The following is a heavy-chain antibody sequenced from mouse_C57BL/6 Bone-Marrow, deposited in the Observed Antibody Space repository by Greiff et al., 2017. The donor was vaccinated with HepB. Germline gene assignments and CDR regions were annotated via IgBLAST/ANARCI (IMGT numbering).Heavy chain of an antibody. Sequence: QVQLQQSGPELVKPGASVKISCKASGYAFSSSWMNWVKQRPGKGLEWIGRIYPGDGDTNYNGKFKGKATLTADKSSSTAYMQLSSLTSEDSAVYFCRYYGSSYYLDYWGQGTTLTVSS. CDR3: RYYGSSYYLDY. CDR2: IYPGDGDT. CDR1: GYAFSSSW. J-gene: IGHJ2*01. V-gene: IGHV1-82*01. D-gene: IGHD1-1*01.